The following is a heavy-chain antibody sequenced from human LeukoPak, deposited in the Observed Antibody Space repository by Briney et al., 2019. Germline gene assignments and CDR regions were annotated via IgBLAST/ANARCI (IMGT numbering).Heavy chain of an antibody. J-gene: IGHJ6*03. D-gene: IGHD3-9*01. V-gene: IGHV3-30*02. CDR3: ARDQRPLLRYFDWLGSRIAYYYYYMDV. CDR2: IRYDGSNK. Sequence: GGSLRLSCAASGFTFSSYGMHWVRQAPGKGLEWVAFIRYDGSNKYYTDSVKGRFTISRDNAKNSLYLQMNSLRAEDTAVYYCARDQRPLLRYFDWLGSRIAYYYYYMDVWGKGTTVTISS. CDR1: GFTFSSYG.